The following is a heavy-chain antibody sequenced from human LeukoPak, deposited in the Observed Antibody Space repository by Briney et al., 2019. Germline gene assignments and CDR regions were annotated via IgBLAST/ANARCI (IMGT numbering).Heavy chain of an antibody. CDR2: IMQDGSEK. Sequence: GGFLRLSCAASGFTFSSYWMSWVRQAPGKGPEWVANIMQDGSEKFYVDSVKGRFTISRDNAKNSLYLQMNSLRAEDTAVYYCARGGQDSSGYWYWGQGTLVTASS. D-gene: IGHD3-22*01. CDR3: ARGGQDSSGYWY. V-gene: IGHV3-7*01. CDR1: GFTFSSYW. J-gene: IGHJ4*02.